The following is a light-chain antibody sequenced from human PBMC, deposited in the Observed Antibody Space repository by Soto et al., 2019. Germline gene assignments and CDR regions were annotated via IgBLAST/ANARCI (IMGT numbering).Light chain of an antibody. CDR1: QTVSSNY. V-gene: IGKV3-20*01. CDR3: QQYTGPPTT. Sequence: LRQSPGTLSLPPGERATLSCRASQTVSSNYLAWCQQRPGQAPRLLIYGASTRAAGIPDRFSGSGSGTDFTLTITRLEPEDSAVYFCQQYTGPPTTFGQGTRLEIK. J-gene: IGKJ5*01. CDR2: GAS.